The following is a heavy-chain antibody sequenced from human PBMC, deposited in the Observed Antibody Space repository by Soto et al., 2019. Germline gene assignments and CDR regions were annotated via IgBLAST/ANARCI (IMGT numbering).Heavy chain of an antibody. CDR1: GFTFSSYS. D-gene: IGHD4-17*01. CDR2: ISSSTSYI. CDR3: ARMSSVTTFSWSDFYYGMDV. V-gene: IGHV3-21*01. J-gene: IGHJ6*02. Sequence: EVQLVESGGGLVKPGGSLRLSCAASGFTFSSYSMNWVRQAPGKGLEWVSSISSSTSYIYYADSVKGRFTISRDNAKNSLYLQMNSLRAEDTAVYYCARMSSVTTFSWSDFYYGMDVWGQGTTVTVSS.